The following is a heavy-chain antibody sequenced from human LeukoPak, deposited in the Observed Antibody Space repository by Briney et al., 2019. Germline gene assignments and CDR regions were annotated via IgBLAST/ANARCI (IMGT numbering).Heavy chain of an antibody. CDR2: IYSGGST. CDR1: GFTVSSNY. J-gene: IGHJ4*02. D-gene: IGHD3-22*01. CDR3: ARGYDSSGYYPPNFDY. Sequence: PGGSLRLSCAASGFTVSSNYMSWARQAPGKGLEWVSVIYSGGSTYYADSVKGRFTISRDNSKNTLYLQMNSLRAEDTAVYYCARGYDSSGYYPPNFDYWGQGTLVTVSS. V-gene: IGHV3-66*01.